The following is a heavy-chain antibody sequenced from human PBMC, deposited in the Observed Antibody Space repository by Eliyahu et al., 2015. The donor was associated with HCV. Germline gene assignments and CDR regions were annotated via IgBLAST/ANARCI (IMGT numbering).Heavy chain of an antibody. V-gene: IGHV3-23*01. CDR1: GFTFSSYA. Sequence: EVQLLESGGGLVQPGGSLRLSCAASGFTFSSYAMSGVRQAPGKGLEGVSAISGSGGSTYYADSVKGRFTISRDNSKNTLYLQMNSLRAEDTAVYYCAKDPDPLVHDFWSGNSWGQGTLVTVSS. CDR2: ISGSGGST. CDR3: AKDPDPLVHDFWSGNS. J-gene: IGHJ4*02. D-gene: IGHD3-3*01.